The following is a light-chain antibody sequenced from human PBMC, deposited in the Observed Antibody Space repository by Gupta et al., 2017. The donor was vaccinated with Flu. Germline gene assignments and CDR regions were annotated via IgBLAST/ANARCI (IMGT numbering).Light chain of an antibody. Sequence: TVVTQEPSLTVSPGGTVTHPCASSTGAVTGGYYPNWFQQKPGQAPRVLIYSVNNKHSWTPARFSGSLVGGKAALTLSGVQPEDEADYYCLLYYGGTWVFGGGTKLTVL. CDR3: LLYYGGTWV. CDR1: TGAVTGGYY. CDR2: SVN. V-gene: IGLV7-43*01. J-gene: IGLJ3*02.